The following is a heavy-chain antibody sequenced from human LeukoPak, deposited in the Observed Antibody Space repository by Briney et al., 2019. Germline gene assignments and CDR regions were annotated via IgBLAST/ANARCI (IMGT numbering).Heavy chain of an antibody. V-gene: IGHV3-74*01. Sequence: GGSLGLSCAASGFTFTTSWMHWFRQAPGKGLVWVSRIESDGTSTTYADSVKGRFTISRDNAKNTLYLQMNSLRAEDKAVYYCARDQYSSTWYRGAFDVWGQGTMVSVSS. CDR1: GFTFTTSW. D-gene: IGHD6-13*01. CDR2: IESDGTST. CDR3: ARDQYSSTWYRGAFDV. J-gene: IGHJ3*01.